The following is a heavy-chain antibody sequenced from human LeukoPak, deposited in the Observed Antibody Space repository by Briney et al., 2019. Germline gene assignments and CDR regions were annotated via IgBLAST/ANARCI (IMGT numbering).Heavy chain of an antibody. J-gene: IGHJ3*02. CDR3: ARVHYDFWSGYLGHDDAFDI. Sequence: PSETLSLTCTVSGGSISSYYWSWIRQPPGKGLEWIGYIYYSGSTNYNPSLKSRVTISVDTSKNQFSLKLSSVTAADTAVYYCARVHYDFWSGYLGHDDAFDIWGQGTMVTVSS. CDR2: IYYSGST. V-gene: IGHV4-59*01. CDR1: GGSISSYY. D-gene: IGHD3-3*01.